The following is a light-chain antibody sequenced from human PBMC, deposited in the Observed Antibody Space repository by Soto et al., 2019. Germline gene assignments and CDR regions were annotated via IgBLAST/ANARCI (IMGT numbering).Light chain of an antibody. J-gene: IGLJ1*01. Sequence: QAVVTQPPSASASLGASVTLTCTLSSGYSTYKVDWYQQRPGKGPRFVMRVGTGGIVGSKGDGIPDRFSVLGSGLNRYLTIKNSQEEDESDYHCGADHGSGSNFVYVFGTGTKLTVL. CDR2: VGTGGIVG. CDR1: SGYSTYK. V-gene: IGLV9-49*01. CDR3: GADHGSGSNFVYV.